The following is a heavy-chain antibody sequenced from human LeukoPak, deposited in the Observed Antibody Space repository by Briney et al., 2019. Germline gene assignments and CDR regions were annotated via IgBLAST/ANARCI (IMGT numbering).Heavy chain of an antibody. Sequence: GGSLRLSCVASGFTFSDYYINWIRQAPGMGLEWIAYLSSGGSMIYYADSVKGRFAISRDNAKNSVYLQMNSLRAEDTAVYYCARVATRGPLSSGWYDLDYWGQGTLVTVSS. J-gene: IGHJ4*02. CDR3: ARVATRGPLSSGWYDLDY. D-gene: IGHD6-19*01. CDR1: GFTFSDYY. CDR2: LSSGGSMI. V-gene: IGHV3-11*04.